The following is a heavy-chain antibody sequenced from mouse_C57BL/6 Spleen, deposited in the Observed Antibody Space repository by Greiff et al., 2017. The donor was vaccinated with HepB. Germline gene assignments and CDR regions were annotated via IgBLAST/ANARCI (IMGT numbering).Heavy chain of an antibody. V-gene: IGHV1-69*01. CDR1: GYTFTSYW. Sequence: QVHVKQPGAELVMPGASVKLSCKASGYTFTSYWMHWVKQRPGQGLEWIGEIDPSDSYTNYNQKFKGKSTLTVDKYSSTAYMQLSSLTSEDSAVYYCARGGAVVEGYWYFDVWGTGTTVTVSS. CDR3: ARGGAVVEGYWYFDV. CDR2: IDPSDSYT. D-gene: IGHD1-1*01. J-gene: IGHJ1*03.